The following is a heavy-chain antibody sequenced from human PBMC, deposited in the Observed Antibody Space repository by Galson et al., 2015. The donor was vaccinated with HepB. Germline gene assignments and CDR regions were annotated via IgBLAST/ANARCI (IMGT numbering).Heavy chain of an antibody. J-gene: IGHJ5*02. Sequence: SCKGSGDTFDSSSINWLRQAPGQGLQWMGRIIPIFGTPTYAQNFQDRVTITADDSTKTVYMELTSLRSDDTAVYYCATGAGRQVNWFDPWGQGTPVIVSS. CDR1: GDTFDSSS. CDR3: ATGAGRQVNWFDP. D-gene: IGHD6-19*01. CDR2: IIPIFGTP. V-gene: IGHV1-69*01.